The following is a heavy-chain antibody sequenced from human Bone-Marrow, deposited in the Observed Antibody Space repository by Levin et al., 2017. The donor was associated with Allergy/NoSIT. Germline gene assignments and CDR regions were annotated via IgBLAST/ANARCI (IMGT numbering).Heavy chain of an antibody. D-gene: IGHD4-23*01. Sequence: GESLKISCAASGFTFSDYYMSWIRQAPGKGLEWVSYISSSGSTIYYADSVKGRFTISRDNAKNSLYLQMNSLRAEDTAVYYCARDLGDYGGPFAFDIWGQGTMVTVSS. CDR2: ISSSGSTI. CDR1: GFTFSDYY. J-gene: IGHJ3*02. V-gene: IGHV3-11*01. CDR3: ARDLGDYGGPFAFDI.